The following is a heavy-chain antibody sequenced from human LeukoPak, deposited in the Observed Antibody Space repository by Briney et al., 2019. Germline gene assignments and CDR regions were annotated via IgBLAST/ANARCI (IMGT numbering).Heavy chain of an antibody. CDR2: ISSSGSAI. J-gene: IGHJ4*02. CDR1: GFTFSSQS. D-gene: IGHD4-23*01. CDR3: ARDEADGGRRGDY. Sequence: GGSLRLSCAASGFTFSSQSMSWVRQAPGKRLDWLSYISSSGSAISYADSVKGRFTISRDNAKNSLYLQMNSLRDEDTAVYYCARDEADGGRRGDYWGQGTLVTVSS. V-gene: IGHV3-48*02.